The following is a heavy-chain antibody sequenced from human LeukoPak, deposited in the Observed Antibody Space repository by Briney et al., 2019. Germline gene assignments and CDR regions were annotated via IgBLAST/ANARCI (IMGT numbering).Heavy chain of an antibody. J-gene: IGHJ5*02. Sequence: ASVKVSCKASGYTFTGYYMHWVRQAPGQGLEWMGWINPKSGGTNYEQKFQGRVIMTRDTSISTVYMELSRLTSDDTAVYYCARHMTTANNWFDPWGQGTLVTVSS. CDR2: INPKSGGT. CDR3: ARHMTTANNWFDP. D-gene: IGHD1-1*01. V-gene: IGHV1-2*02. CDR1: GYTFTGYY.